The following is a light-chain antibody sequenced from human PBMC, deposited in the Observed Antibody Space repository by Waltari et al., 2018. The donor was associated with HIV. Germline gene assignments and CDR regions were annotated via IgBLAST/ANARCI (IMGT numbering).Light chain of an antibody. CDR1: QSVRSNY. J-gene: IGKJ2*01. CDR2: AAS. CDR3: QQYGGSPYT. Sequence: EIVLSQSTDTLSLSPGERDALCCRASQSVRSNYLAWFQPRPVQPPRLLIYAASTRAAGIPDRFSGSGSGTHFTLTINKLEPEDFAMYYCQQYGGSPYTFGQGT. V-gene: IGKV3-20*01.